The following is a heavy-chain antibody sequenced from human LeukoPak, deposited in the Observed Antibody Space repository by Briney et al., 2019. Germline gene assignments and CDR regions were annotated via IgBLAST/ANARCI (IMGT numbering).Heavy chain of an antibody. Sequence: GGSLRLSCAASGFTFSIYAISWVRQAPGKGLEWVSGITGSGSGTYYGDSVKGRFTISRDSSKNTVYLQMNSLRAEDTAMYYCARDTYHDPRYFLYWGQGTLVTVSS. CDR1: GFTFSIYA. CDR2: ITGSGSGT. V-gene: IGHV3-23*01. CDR3: ARDTYHDPRYFLY. J-gene: IGHJ4*02. D-gene: IGHD3-3*01.